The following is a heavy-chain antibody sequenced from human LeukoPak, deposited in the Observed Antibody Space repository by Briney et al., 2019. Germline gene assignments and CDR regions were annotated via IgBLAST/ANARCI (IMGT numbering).Heavy chain of an antibody. J-gene: IGHJ5*02. D-gene: IGHD2-2*01. CDR2: TYYRSTWYN. CDR3: ARRLTQYDCFDP. V-gene: IGHV6-1*01. Sequence: SQTLSLTCAISGDSLSSNSVTWNWIRQSPSRGLEWLGRTYYRSTWYNDYAVSVRGRITVNPDTSKNQFFLHLNSVTPEDTAVYYCARRLTQYDCFDPWGQGILVTVSS. CDR1: GDSLSSNSVT.